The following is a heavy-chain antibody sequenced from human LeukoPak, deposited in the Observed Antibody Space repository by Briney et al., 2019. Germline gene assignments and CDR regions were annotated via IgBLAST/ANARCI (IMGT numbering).Heavy chain of an antibody. J-gene: IGHJ4*02. D-gene: IGHD5-24*01. CDR2: IYTSGST. Sequence: SVTLSLTCTVSGGSISSYYWSWIRQPAGKGLEWIGRIYTSGSTNYNPSLKSRVTMSVDTSKNQFSLKLSSVTAADTAVYYCARVGMATMSGGEFDYWGQGTPVTVSS. CDR3: ARVGMATMSGGEFDY. V-gene: IGHV4-4*07. CDR1: GGSISSYY.